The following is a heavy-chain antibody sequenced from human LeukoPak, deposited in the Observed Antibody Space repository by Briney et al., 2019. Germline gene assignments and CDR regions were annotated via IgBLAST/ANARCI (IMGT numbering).Heavy chain of an antibody. CDR1: GFTFSSYS. D-gene: IGHD2-21*02. J-gene: IGHJ4*02. V-gene: IGHV3-21*01. CDR2: IGSSSSYI. CDR3: ASNSPDCGGDCYFDY. Sequence: PGGSLRLSCAASGFTFSSYSMNWVRQAPGKGLEWVSSIGSSSSYIYYADSVKGRFTISRDNAKNSLYLQMNSLRAEDTAVYYCASNSPDCGGDCYFDYWGQGTLVTVSS.